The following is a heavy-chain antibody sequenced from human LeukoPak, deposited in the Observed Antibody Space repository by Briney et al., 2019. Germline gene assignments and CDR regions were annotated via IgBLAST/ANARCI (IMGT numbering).Heavy chain of an antibody. V-gene: IGHV3-30*04. D-gene: IGHD2-15*01. J-gene: IGHJ6*03. CDR3: ARDVGYCSGGSCYSISYYYYTDV. Sequence: GRSLRLSCAASGFTFSSYAMHWVRQAPGKGLEWVAVISYDGSNKYYADSVKGRFTISRDNSKNTLYLQMNSLRAEDTAVYYCARDVGYCSGGSCYSISYYYYTDVWGKGTTVTVSS. CDR2: ISYDGSNK. CDR1: GFTFSSYA.